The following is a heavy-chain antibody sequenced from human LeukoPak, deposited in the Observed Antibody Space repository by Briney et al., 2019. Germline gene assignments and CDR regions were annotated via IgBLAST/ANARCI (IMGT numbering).Heavy chain of an antibody. CDR2: ISAYNGNT. V-gene: IGHV1-18*03. CDR1: GYTFTSYG. CDR3: ARDRAGPYYMDV. Sequence: ASVKVSXKASGYTFTSYGISWVRQAPGQGLEWMGWISAYNGNTNYAQKLQGRVTMTTDTSTSTAYMELRSLRSDDMAVYYCARDRAGPYYMDVWGKGTTVTVSS. J-gene: IGHJ6*03.